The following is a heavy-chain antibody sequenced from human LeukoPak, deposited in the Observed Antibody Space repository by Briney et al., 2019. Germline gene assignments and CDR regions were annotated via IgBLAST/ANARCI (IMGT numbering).Heavy chain of an antibody. CDR2: IYYRGST. CDR1: GGSISSYY. V-gene: IGHV4-59*01. D-gene: IGHD3-22*01. J-gene: IGHJ4*02. CDR3: ARDPTSGYLDY. Sequence: SETLSLTCTVSGGSISSYYWSWIRQPPGKGLEWIGYIYYRGSTNYNPSLKSRVTISVDTSKNQFSLKLSSVTAADTAVYYCARDPTSGYLDYWGQGTLVTVSS.